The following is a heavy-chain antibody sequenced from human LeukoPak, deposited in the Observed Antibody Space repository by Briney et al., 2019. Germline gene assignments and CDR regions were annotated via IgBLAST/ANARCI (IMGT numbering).Heavy chain of an antibody. CDR2: INPNSGGT. D-gene: IGHD1-26*01. CDR1: GYTFTGYY. CDR3: ARDVVVGLYNWFDP. V-gene: IGHV1-2*02. J-gene: IGHJ5*02. Sequence: GASVKVSCKASGYTFTGYYMHWVRQAPGQGLEWVGWINPNSGGTNYAQKFQGRVTMTRDTSISTAYMELSRLRSDDTAVYYCARDVVVGLYNWFDPWGQGTLVTVSS.